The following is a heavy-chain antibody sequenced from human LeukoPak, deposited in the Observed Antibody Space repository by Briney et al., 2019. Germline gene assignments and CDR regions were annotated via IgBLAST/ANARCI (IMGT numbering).Heavy chain of an antibody. CDR3: ARVVDIVVVPAAPYYYMDV. V-gene: IGHV4-39*07. J-gene: IGHJ6*03. CDR1: GGSISSSSYY. Sequence: SETLSLTCTVSGGSISSSSYYWGWIRQPPGKGLEWIGSIYYSGSTYYNPSLKSRVTISVDTSKNQFSLKLSSVTAADTAVYYCARVVDIVVVPAAPYYYMDVWGKGTTVTVSS. CDR2: IYYSGST. D-gene: IGHD2-2*03.